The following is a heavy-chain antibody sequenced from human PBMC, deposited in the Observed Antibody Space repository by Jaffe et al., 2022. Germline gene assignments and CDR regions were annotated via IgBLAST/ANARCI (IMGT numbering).Heavy chain of an antibody. CDR2: IYYSGST. V-gene: IGHV4-59*01. CDR3: ARLYYDFWSGYYKD. J-gene: IGHJ4*02. Sequence: QVQLQESGPGLVKPSETLSLTCTVSGGSISSYYWSWIRQPPGKGLEWIGYIYYSGSTNYNPSLKSRVTISVDTSKNQFSLKLSSVTAADTAVYYCARLYYDFWSGYYKDWGQGTLVTVSS. CDR1: GGSISSYY. D-gene: IGHD3-3*01.